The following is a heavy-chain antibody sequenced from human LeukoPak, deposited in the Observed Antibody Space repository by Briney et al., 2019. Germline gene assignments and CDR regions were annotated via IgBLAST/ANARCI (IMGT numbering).Heavy chain of an antibody. J-gene: IGHJ6*03. Sequence: PGGSLRLSCTASGFTFGDYAMSWFRQAPGKGLEWLGFIRSKTHSGATEYAASVRGRFTISRDDSKSIAYLQMNSLKTEDTAVYYCTRAESGSYYYYYYYMDVWGKGTTVTVSS. CDR2: IRSKTHSGAT. CDR3: TRAESGSYYYYYYYMDV. D-gene: IGHD1-26*01. V-gene: IGHV3-49*03. CDR1: GFTFGDYA.